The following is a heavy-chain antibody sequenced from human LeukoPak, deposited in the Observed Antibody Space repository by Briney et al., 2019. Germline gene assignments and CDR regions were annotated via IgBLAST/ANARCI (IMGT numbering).Heavy chain of an antibody. CDR1: GFPFSSYW. Sequence: GGSLRLSCAVSGFPFSSYWMHWVRQAPGKGLVWVSRINSDGSTTNYADSVEGRFTISRDNAKNTLYLQMNSLRAEDTAVYYCARTDSSGYYLDFDYWGQGTLVTVSS. V-gene: IGHV3-74*01. CDR3: ARTDSSGYYLDFDY. J-gene: IGHJ4*02. D-gene: IGHD3-22*01. CDR2: INSDGSTT.